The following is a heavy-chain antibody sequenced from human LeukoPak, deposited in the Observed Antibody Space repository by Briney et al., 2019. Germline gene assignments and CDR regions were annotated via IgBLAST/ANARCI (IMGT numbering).Heavy chain of an antibody. V-gene: IGHV1-2*02. Sequence: ASVKVSCKASGYTFTGYYMHWVRQAPGQGLEWMGWINPNSGGTNYAQKFQGRVTMTRDASISTAYMELSRLRSDDTAVYYCARDRSATMVRGVELGYWGQGTLVTVSS. CDR3: ARDRSATMVRGVELGY. J-gene: IGHJ4*02. D-gene: IGHD3-10*01. CDR1: GYTFTGYY. CDR2: INPNSGGT.